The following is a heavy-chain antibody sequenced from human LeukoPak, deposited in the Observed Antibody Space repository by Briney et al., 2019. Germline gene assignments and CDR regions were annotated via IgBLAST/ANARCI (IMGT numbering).Heavy chain of an antibody. CDR3: ARDPREMATNPNMDV. CDR2: ISGSGGST. J-gene: IGHJ6*02. D-gene: IGHD5-24*01. Sequence: GGSLRLSCAASGFTFSSYAMSWVRQAPGKGLEWVSAISGSGGSTYYADSVKGRFTISRDNSKNTLYLQMNSLRAEDTAVYYCARDPREMATNPNMDVWGQGTTVTVSS. CDR1: GFTFSSYA. V-gene: IGHV3-23*01.